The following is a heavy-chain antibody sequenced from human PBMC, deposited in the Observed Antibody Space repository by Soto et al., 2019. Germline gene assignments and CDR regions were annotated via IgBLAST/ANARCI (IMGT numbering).Heavy chain of an antibody. CDR1: GSSLTSYL. CDR3: ARGHDMDV. Sequence: GEALNLSCAVSGSSLTSYLSAWVRQMPGKGLEWMGIIYPGDSDTRYSPSFQGQVTISADKSISTAYLQWSSLKASDTAMYYCARGHDMDVWGQGTTVTVSS. J-gene: IGHJ6*02. V-gene: IGHV5-51*01. CDR2: IYPGDSDT.